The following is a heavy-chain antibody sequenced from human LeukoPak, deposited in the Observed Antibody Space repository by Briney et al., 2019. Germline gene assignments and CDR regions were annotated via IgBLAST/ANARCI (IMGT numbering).Heavy chain of an antibody. CDR2: ISGSGGST. CDR1: GFTFSSYS. CDR3: AKETRGSGSFEIDY. D-gene: IGHD3-10*01. V-gene: IGHV3-23*01. Sequence: GGSLRLSCAASGFTFSSYSMSWVRQAPGKGLEWVSAISGSGGSTYYADSVKGRFTISRDNSKNTLYLQMNSLRAEDTAVYYCAKETRGSGSFEIDYWGQGTLVTVSS. J-gene: IGHJ4*02.